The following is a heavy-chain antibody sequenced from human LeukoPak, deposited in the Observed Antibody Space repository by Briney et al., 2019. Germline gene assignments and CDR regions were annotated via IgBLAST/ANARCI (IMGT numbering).Heavy chain of an antibody. CDR2: IYSGGST. D-gene: IGHD3-10*01. J-gene: IGHJ3*02. CDR3: ARARGSGSSYAFGI. Sequence: GGSLRLSCAASGFTVSSNYMSWVRQAPGKGLEWVSVIYSGGSTYYADSVKGRFTISRDNSKNTLYLQMNSLRAEDTAVYYCARARGSGSSYAFGIWGQGTMVTVSS. CDR1: GFTVSSNY. V-gene: IGHV3-66*01.